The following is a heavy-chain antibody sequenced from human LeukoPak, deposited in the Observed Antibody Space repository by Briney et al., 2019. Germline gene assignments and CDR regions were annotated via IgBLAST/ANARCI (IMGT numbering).Heavy chain of an antibody. D-gene: IGHD6-13*01. CDR2: IYYSGTT. CDR3: ARGVYIAAAQYAY. V-gene: IGHV4-59*01. CDR1: GGSISSYY. J-gene: IGHJ4*02. Sequence: SETLSLTCTVSGGSISSYYWSWIRQSPGKGLEWIGYIYYSGTTNYNPSLKSRVTISVDTSKNQFSLKLSSVTAADTAVYYCARGVYIAAAQYAYWGQGTLVTVSS.